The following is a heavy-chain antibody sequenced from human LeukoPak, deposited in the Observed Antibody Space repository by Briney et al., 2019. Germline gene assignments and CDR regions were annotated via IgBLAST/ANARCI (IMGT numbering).Heavy chain of an antibody. CDR1: GGTFSSYA. CDR2: INPNSGGT. J-gene: IGHJ3*02. D-gene: IGHD3/OR15-3a*01. Sequence: GASVKVSCKASGGTFSSYAISWVRQAPGQGLEWMGWINPNSGGTNYAQKFQGRVTMTRDTSISTAYMELSRLRSDDTAVYYCARVFGLLGAFDIWGQGTMVTVSS. V-gene: IGHV1-2*02. CDR3: ARVFGLLGAFDI.